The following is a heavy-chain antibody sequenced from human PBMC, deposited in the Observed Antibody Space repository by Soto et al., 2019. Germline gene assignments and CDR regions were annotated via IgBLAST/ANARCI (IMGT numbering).Heavy chain of an antibody. V-gene: IGHV3-23*01. D-gene: IGHD6-13*01. J-gene: IGHJ4*02. CDR2: ISGSGGST. Sequence: EVQLLESGGGLVQPGGSLRLSCAASGFTFSSYAMSWVRQAPGKGLEWVSAISGSGGSTYYAGSVKGRFTISRDNSKNTLYLQMNSRRAEDTAVYYGAKEQKDSSSWSELNYWGQGTLVTVSS. CDR1: GFTFSSYA. CDR3: AKEQKDSSSWSELNY.